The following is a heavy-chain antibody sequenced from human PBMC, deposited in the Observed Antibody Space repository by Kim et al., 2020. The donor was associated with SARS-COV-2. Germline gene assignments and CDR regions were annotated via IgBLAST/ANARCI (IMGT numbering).Heavy chain of an antibody. CDR1: GYTFTRYY. D-gene: IGHD5-12*01. V-gene: IGHV1-46*01. CDR2: INPTGGSN. J-gene: IGHJ5*02. Sequence: ASVKVSCKASGYTFTRYYMHWVRQAPGHGLAWVGIINPTGGSNKHAQKYQGSVTMTRDPSTSTAYMELSSLSAEDPAVYYCAWDNIVATIPWRGWFDPWGQGTLVTVSS. CDR3: AWDNIVATIPWRGWFDP.